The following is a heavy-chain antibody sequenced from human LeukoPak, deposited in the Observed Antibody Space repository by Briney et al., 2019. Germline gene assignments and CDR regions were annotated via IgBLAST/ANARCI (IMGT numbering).Heavy chain of an antibody. CDR1: GGSIRIYY. J-gene: IGHJ4*02. CDR3: ARRGTMVRGVADY. D-gene: IGHD3-10*01. CDR2: INHSGST. Sequence: PSETLSLPCTVSGGSIRIYYWICIPHPPGKGLEWISEINHSGSTNYKPSLKSRVTISVETSKNQFSLKLSSVTAADTAVYYCARRGTMVRGVADYWGQGTLVTVSS. V-gene: IGHV4-34*01.